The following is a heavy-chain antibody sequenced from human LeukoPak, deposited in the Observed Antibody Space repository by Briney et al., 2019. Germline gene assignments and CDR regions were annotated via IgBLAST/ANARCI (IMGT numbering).Heavy chain of an antibody. CDR2: INPSGGST. CDR1: GYTFTSYY. D-gene: IGHD2-2*01. V-gene: IGHV1-46*01. Sequence: ASVKVSCKASGYTFTSYYMHWVRQAPGQGLEWMGIINPSGGSTSYAQKFQGRVTMTRDTSTSTVYMELSSLRSEDTAEYYCARAQGYCSSTSCSPGYWGQGTLVTVSS. CDR3: ARAQGYCSSTSCSPGY. J-gene: IGHJ4*02.